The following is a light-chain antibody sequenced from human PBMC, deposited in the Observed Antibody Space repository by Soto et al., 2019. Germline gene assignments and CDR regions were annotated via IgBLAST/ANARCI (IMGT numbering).Light chain of an antibody. CDR1: QNIKTS. Sequence: AIRMTQSPSSFSASTGDRVTITCRASQNIKTSLAWYRQKPGKAPNLLIYAASSLQSGVPSRFSGSGSGTDFTLTISSLQPEDFATYHCQQYYTYPALTFGAGTTVEI. CDR3: QQYYTYPALT. CDR2: AAS. V-gene: IGKV1-8*01. J-gene: IGKJ4*01.